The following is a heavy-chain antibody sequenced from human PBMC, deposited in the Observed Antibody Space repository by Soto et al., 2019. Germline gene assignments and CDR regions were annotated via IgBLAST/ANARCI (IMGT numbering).Heavy chain of an antibody. V-gene: IGHV3-30*03. CDR3: ARSVPGKYYNYALDV. J-gene: IGHJ6*02. Sequence: LRLSCAASGFDFSNYGMHWVRQAPGKGLEWAAAISFDSTNDHYTDSVKGRFTMSIDPSKNQLSLSLSSVTTADTAVYYCARSVPGKYYNYALDVWGQGTTVTVSS. CDR1: GFDFSNYG. CDR2: ISFDSTND.